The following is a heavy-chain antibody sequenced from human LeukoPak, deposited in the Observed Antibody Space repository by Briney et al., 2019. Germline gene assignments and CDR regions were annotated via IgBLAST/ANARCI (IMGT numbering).Heavy chain of an antibody. CDR3: RGLGWDSGRPYRPGAY. Sequence: GSLRLSCAASGFTFSGYWMSWVRQAPGKGVEWIGSTHYSGSTYYNPSLKSRVTISVDTSKNQFSLKLSSVTAADTAVYYCRGLGWDSGRPYRPGAYWGQGNLVTVSS. D-gene: IGHD3-10*01. CDR2: THYSGST. V-gene: IGHV4-38-2*01. J-gene: IGHJ4*02. CDR1: GFTFSGYW.